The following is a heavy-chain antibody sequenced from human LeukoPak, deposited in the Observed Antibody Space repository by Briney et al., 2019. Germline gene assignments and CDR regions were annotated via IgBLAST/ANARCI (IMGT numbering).Heavy chain of an antibody. J-gene: IGHJ6*02. CDR1: GFTFSSYA. Sequence: GGSLRLSCAASGFTFSSYAMSWVRRAPGEGLEWVSGTSASGGSTYYADSVKGRFTISRDNSKNTLFLQMDSLRAEDTAPYYCAKSVAIYFYYGLDVWGQGTTVTVSS. CDR3: AKSVAIYFYYGLDV. CDR2: TSASGGST. D-gene: IGHD3-3*01. V-gene: IGHV3-23*01.